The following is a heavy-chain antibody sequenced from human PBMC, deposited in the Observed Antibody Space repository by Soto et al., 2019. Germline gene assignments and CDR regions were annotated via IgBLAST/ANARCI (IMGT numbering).Heavy chain of an antibody. CDR1: GGTFSSYA. Sequence: GASVKVSCKASGGTFSSYAISWVRQAPGQGLEWMGGIIPIFGTANYAQKFQGRVTITADESTSTAYMELSSLRSEDTAVYYRASFLYRWLGDHELNGDYWGQGTLVTVSS. J-gene: IGHJ4*02. V-gene: IGHV1-69*13. CDR2: IIPIFGTA. CDR3: ASFLYRWLGDHELNGDY. D-gene: IGHD2-8*02.